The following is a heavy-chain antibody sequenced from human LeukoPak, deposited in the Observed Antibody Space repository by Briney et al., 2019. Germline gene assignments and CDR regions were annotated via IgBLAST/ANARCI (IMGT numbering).Heavy chain of an antibody. CDR1: GFTFSGSW. V-gene: IGHV3-7*03. Sequence: GRSLRLSCAASGFTFSGSWMSWVRQAPGKGLEWVADMNPDGSSIYYVDSVKGRFTISRDNAKNSLYLLMDSLRAEDTAVYNCARDPNHGALDIWGQGTLVTVSS. D-gene: IGHD1-14*01. J-gene: IGHJ3*02. CDR2: MNPDGSSI. CDR3: ARDPNHGALDI.